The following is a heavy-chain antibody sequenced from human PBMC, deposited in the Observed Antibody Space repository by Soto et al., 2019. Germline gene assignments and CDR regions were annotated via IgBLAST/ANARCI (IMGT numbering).Heavy chain of an antibody. CDR2: IYYSGST. CDR3: ARLSRGCSGGSLIWFDP. V-gene: IGHV4-59*01. J-gene: IGHJ5*02. CDR1: GGSISSYY. D-gene: IGHD3-16*02. Sequence: SETLSLTCTVSGGSISSYYWSWIRQPPGKGLEWIGYIYYSGSTNYNPSLKSRVTISVDTSKNQFSLKLSSVTAADTAVYYCARLSRGCSGGSLIWFDPWGQGALVTVSS.